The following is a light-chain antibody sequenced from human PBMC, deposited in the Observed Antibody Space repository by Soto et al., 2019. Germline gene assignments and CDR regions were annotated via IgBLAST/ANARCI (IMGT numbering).Light chain of an antibody. J-gene: IGKJ1*01. CDR1: QSVSSN. CDR2: GAS. V-gene: IGKV3-15*01. Sequence: EIVMTQSPATLSVSPGERATLSCRASQSVSSNLAWYQQKPGQAPRLLIYGASTRATGIPARFSGSGSGTEVTLTISSLQSADFAVYYCQQYNNWPPWTFGQGTKVEIK. CDR3: QQYNNWPPWT.